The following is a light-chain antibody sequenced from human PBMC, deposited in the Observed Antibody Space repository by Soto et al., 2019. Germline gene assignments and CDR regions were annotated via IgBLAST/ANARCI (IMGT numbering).Light chain of an antibody. Sequence: EIVLTQSPGTLSLSPGERATLSCRASQTVTSAYMAWYQQKPGQAPNLLIYAASTRAVGIPDRFSASGSGTDFTLTISRLEPEDFAVYYCQQYGSFFGPGTKVDIK. CDR3: QQYGSF. J-gene: IGKJ3*01. V-gene: IGKV3-20*01. CDR1: QTVTSAY. CDR2: AAS.